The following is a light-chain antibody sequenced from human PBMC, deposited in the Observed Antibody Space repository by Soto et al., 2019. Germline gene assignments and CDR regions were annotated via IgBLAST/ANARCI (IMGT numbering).Light chain of an antibody. Sequence: EIAMTQSPATLSVSPGERATLSCRASQSVGRNLAWYQQKPGQAPRLLIYGASTRATGIPARFSGSGSVTEFTLTISSLQSEDFAVYYCQQYNNRPPWTFGQGTKVDI. CDR1: QSVGRN. CDR3: QQYNNRPPWT. V-gene: IGKV3-15*01. J-gene: IGKJ1*01. CDR2: GAS.